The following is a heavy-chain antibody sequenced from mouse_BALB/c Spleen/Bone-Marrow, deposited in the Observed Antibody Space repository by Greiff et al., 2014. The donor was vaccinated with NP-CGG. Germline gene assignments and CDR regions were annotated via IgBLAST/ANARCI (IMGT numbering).Heavy chain of an antibody. CDR1: GYTFSSYW. CDR3: ARGIDYYAMDY. J-gene: IGHJ4*01. CDR2: ILPGSGST. Sequence: VQLQQSGAELMKPGASVKISCKATGYTFSSYWIEWVKQRPGHGLEWIGEILPGSGSTNYNEKFKGKATFTADISSNTAYMQLSSLTSEDSAVYYCARGIDYYAMDYWGQGTSVTVSS. V-gene: IGHV1-9*01.